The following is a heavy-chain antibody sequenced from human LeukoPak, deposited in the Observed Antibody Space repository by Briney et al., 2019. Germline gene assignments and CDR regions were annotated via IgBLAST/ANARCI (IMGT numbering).Heavy chain of an antibody. Sequence: SETLSLTCTVSGGSISSSSHYWGWIRQPPGKGLEWIVSIYYSGSTNNNPSLKSRATMSVDTSKNRFSLKLTSVTAADTAVYFCARRVAVSKAWGYWGQGTLVTVSS. CDR3: ARRVAVSKAWGY. J-gene: IGHJ4*02. D-gene: IGHD3-16*01. V-gene: IGHV4-39*01. CDR2: IYYSGST. CDR1: GGSISSSSHY.